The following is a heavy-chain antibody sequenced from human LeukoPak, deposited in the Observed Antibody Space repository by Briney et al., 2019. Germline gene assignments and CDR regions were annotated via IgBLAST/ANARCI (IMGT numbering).Heavy chain of an antibody. D-gene: IGHD3-16*01. J-gene: IGHJ3*02. CDR2: ISSSSSGSTI. Sequence: PGGSLRLSCAASGFTFNSYEMYWVRQAPGKGLEWVSYISSSSSGSTISYADSVKGRFTISRDNAKNSLYLQMNSLRAEDTAVYYCARTALYDAFDIWGQGTMVTVSS. V-gene: IGHV3-48*03. CDR3: ARTALYDAFDI. CDR1: GFTFNSYE.